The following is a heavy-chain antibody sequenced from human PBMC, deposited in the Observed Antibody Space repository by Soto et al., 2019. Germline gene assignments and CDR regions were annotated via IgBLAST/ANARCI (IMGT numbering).Heavy chain of an antibody. Sequence: QVQLVQSGAEVKKPGSSVKVSCKASGGTFSSYAISWVRQAPGQGLEWMGGIIPIFGTANYAQKFQGRVTITADESTRAAYTELSSLRSEDTAVYYCAGGWGGYYSSVSWFDPWGQGTLVTVSS. V-gene: IGHV1-69*01. CDR3: AGGWGGYYSSVSWFDP. CDR2: IIPIFGTA. D-gene: IGHD3-22*01. CDR1: GGTFSSYA. J-gene: IGHJ5*02.